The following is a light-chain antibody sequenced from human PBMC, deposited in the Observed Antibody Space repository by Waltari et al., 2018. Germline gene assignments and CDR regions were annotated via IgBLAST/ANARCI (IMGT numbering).Light chain of an antibody. CDR3: YSAADNDLGV. V-gene: IGLV3-27*01. CDR2: KHT. J-gene: IGLJ3*02. CDR1: VLANKY. Sequence: SFELTQTSSLSVSPGQTVRITCSGDVLANKYARWFQQKPGQAPILIISKHTERPSGIPRRFSGSSSGTTVPFTISGAQVEDEADYYCYSAADNDLGVFGGGTKLTVL.